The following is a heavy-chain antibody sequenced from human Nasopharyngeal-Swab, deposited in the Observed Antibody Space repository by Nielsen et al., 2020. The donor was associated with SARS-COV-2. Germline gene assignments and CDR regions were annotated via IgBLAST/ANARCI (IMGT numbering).Heavy chain of an antibody. CDR2: INAGNGNT. D-gene: IGHD3-3*01. CDR3: ARVAQLRFRVDP. V-gene: IGHV1-3*01. J-gene: IGHJ5*02. Sequence: ASVKVSCKASGYTFTNYAMHWVRQAPGQRLEWMGWINAGNGNTKYSQKFQGRVILTRDTSASTAYIELSSLRSEDTAVYYCARVAQLRFRVDPWGQGTLVTVSS. CDR1: GYTFTNYA.